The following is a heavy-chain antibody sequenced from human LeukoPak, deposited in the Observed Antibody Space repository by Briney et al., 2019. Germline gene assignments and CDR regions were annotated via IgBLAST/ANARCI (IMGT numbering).Heavy chain of an antibody. CDR2: IIPIFGTA. V-gene: IGHV1-69*13. CDR3: ATDLRGYSYGDKIDY. Sequence: ASVKVSCAASGGTFSSYAISWVRQAPGQGLEWMGGIIPIFGTANYAQKFQGRVTITANESTSTAYMELSSLRSEDTAVYYCATDLRGYSYGDKIDYWGQGTLVTVSS. J-gene: IGHJ4*02. D-gene: IGHD5-18*01. CDR1: GGTFSSYA.